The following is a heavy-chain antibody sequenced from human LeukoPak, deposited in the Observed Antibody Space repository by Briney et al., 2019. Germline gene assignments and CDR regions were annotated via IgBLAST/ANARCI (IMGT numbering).Heavy chain of an antibody. D-gene: IGHD2-21*02. J-gene: IGHJ4*02. Sequence: GGSLRLSCAASGFTFSSYAMSWVRQAPGKGLEWVSAISGSGGSTYYADSVKGRFTISRGNSKNTLYLQMNSLRAEDTAVYYCARDRSTANGHCAGDNCYAELGRGQGTLVTVSS. CDR3: ARDRSTANGHCAGDNCYAELG. V-gene: IGHV3-23*01. CDR2: ISGSGGST. CDR1: GFTFSSYA.